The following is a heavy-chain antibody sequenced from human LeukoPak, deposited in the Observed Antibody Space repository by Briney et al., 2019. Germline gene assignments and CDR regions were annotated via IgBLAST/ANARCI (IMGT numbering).Heavy chain of an antibody. CDR1: GGYFSGFC. D-gene: IGHD3-9*01. J-gene: IGHJ6*03. CDR3: AKGKAGHYHSVTDEYYYYMDV. CDR2: ISYSGTT. V-gene: IGHV4-34*01. Sequence: PAETLSLTCVVDGGYFSGFCWTWVRQAPGKGLEWIGEISYSGTTKYNPSLKSRVTIEVDTSKKQISLNLSSMTAADTAVYYCAKGKAGHYHSVTDEYYYYMDVWGKGTTVIVSS.